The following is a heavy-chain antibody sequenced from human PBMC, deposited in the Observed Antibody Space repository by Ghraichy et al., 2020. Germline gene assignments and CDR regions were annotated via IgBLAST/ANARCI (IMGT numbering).Heavy chain of an antibody. CDR2: INSDGSST. CDR1: GFTFSSYW. Sequence: GGSLRLSCAASGFTFSSYWMHWVRQAPGKGLVWVSRINSDGSSTSYADSVKGRFTISRDNAKNTLYLQMNSLRAEDTAVYYCARDSDYAPLETLDRGIVVVPAALYYYYYYMDVWGKGTTVTVSS. CDR3: ARDSDYAPLETLDRGIVVVPAALYYYYYYMDV. V-gene: IGHV3-74*01. D-gene: IGHD2-2*01. J-gene: IGHJ6*03.